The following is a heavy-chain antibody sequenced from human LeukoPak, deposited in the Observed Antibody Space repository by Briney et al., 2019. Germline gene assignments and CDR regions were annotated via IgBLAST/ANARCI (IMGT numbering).Heavy chain of an antibody. J-gene: IGHJ4*02. CDR2: ISAYNGNT. CDR1: GYTLSHYS. V-gene: IGHV1-18*01. D-gene: IGHD1-26*01. CDR3: ARKIGGSYGPADY. Sequence: EASVKVSCKASGYTLSHYSMHWVRQAPGQGLEWMGWISAYNGNTNYAQKLQGRVTMTTDTSTSTAYMELRSLRSDDTAVYYCARKIGGSYGPADYWGQGTLVTVSS.